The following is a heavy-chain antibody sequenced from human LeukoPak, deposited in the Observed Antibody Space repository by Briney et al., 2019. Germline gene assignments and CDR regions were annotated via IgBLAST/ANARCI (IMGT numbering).Heavy chain of an antibody. Sequence: PTGGSLRLSCAASGFTFSRNAMHWVRQAPGKGLEWVAVIWYDGSNKYYADSVKGRFTISRDNSKNTLYLQMNSLRAEDTAVYYCAREIVVVTAIPEGMDVWGQGTTVTVSS. CDR1: GFTFSRNA. V-gene: IGHV3-33*08. CDR2: IWYDGSNK. CDR3: AREIVVVTAIPEGMDV. D-gene: IGHD2-21*02. J-gene: IGHJ6*02.